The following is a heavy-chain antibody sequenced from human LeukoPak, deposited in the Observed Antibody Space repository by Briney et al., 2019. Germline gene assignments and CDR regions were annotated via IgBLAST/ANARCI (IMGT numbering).Heavy chain of an antibody. V-gene: IGHV3-48*02. D-gene: IGHD3-10*01. CDR1: GFTFSRYS. CDR2: ISAGGSTM. J-gene: IGHJ4*02. CDR3: ARGEYD. Sequence: GGSLRLSCAASGFTFSRYSINWVRQAPGKGLEWVSYISAGGSTMYYADSVKGRFTISRDNAKNALYLQVSSLRDEDTAVYYCARGEYDWGQGTLVTVSS.